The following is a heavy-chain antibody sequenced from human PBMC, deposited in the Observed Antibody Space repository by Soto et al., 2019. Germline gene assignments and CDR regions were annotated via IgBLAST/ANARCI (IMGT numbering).Heavy chain of an antibody. Sequence: QVQLVQSGAEVKKPGSSVKVSCKASGGTFSSYTISWVRQAPGQGLEWMGRIIPILGIANYAQKFQGRVTITADKSTSTAYMELSSLRSEDTAVYYCAARDGYNYGVDYWGQGTLVTVSS. J-gene: IGHJ4*02. CDR3: AARDGYNYGVDY. CDR2: IIPILGIA. V-gene: IGHV1-69*02. D-gene: IGHD5-12*01. CDR1: GGTFSSYT.